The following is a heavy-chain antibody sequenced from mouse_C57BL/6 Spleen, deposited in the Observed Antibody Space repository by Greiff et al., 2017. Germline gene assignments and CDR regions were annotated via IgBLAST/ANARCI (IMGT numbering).Heavy chain of an antibody. J-gene: IGHJ3*01. CDR3: ARRAYEEAWFAY. Sequence: QVQLQQPGAELVKPGASVKLSCTASGYTFTSYWMHWVKQRPGQGLEWIGMIHPNSGSTNYNEKFKSKATLTVDKSSSTAYMQLSSLTSEDSAVYYCARRAYEEAWFAYWGQGTLVTVSA. CDR2: IHPNSGST. CDR1: GYTFTSYW. V-gene: IGHV1-64*01. D-gene: IGHD2-12*01.